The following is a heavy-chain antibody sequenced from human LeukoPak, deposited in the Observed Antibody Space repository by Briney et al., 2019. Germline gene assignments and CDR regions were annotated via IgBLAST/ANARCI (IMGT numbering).Heavy chain of an antibody. CDR1: GGSINNYY. J-gene: IGHJ3*01. CDR2: MHYSGST. D-gene: IGHD4-23*01. Sequence: SETLSLTCTVSGGSINNYYWSWIRQPPEKGLECIGYMHYSGSTNYNPSLKSRVTISVGTSKSHFSLKLSSVTAADSAVYYCARVLRGGNSGYAFDLWGQGTMVTVSS. CDR3: ARVLRGGNSGYAFDL. V-gene: IGHV4-59*01.